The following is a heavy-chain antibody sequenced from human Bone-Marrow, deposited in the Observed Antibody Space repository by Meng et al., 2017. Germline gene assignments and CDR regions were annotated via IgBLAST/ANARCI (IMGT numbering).Heavy chain of an antibody. Sequence: ASVPVSCKASGYTFTGYYMHWVRQAPGQGLEWMGWINPNSGGTNYAQKFQGRVTMTRDTSTSTAYMELSRLRSDDTAVYYCAINTCSSTSCYVMGGWFDPWGQGTLVTVSS. CDR3: AINTCSSTSCYVMGGWFDP. CDR1: GYTFTGYY. D-gene: IGHD2-2*01. J-gene: IGHJ5*02. V-gene: IGHV1-2*02. CDR2: INPNSGGT.